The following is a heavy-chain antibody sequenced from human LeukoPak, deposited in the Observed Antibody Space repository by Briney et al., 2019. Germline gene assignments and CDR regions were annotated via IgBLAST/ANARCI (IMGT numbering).Heavy chain of an antibody. Sequence: PSETLSLTCAVYGGSFSGYYWSWIRQPPGKGLEWIGEINHSGSTNYNPSLKSRVTISVDTSKNQFSLKLSSVTAADTAVYYCARHRKSYYYGMDVWGQGTTVTVSS. CDR2: INHSGST. CDR3: ARHRKSYYYGMDV. D-gene: IGHD1-14*01. V-gene: IGHV4-34*01. CDR1: GGSFSGYY. J-gene: IGHJ6*02.